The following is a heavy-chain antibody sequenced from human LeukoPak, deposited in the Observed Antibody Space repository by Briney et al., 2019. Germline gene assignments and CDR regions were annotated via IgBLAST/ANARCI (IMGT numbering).Heavy chain of an antibody. CDR1: GYTFTSYG. J-gene: IGHJ3*02. Sequence: GASVKYSCKASGYTFTSYGISWVREAPGQGLEWMGWINTNTGNPTYAQGFTGRFVFSSDTSVSTAYLQISSLKAEDTAVYYCARGFSGSYLLDAFDIWGQGTMVTVSS. CDR2: INTNTGNP. CDR3: ARGFSGSYLLDAFDI. D-gene: IGHD1-26*01. V-gene: IGHV7-4-1*02.